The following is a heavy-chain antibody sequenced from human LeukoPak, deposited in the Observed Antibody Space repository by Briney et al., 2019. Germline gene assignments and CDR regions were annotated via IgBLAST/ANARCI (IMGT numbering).Heavy chain of an antibody. CDR1: GFTFSSYG. D-gene: IGHD6-19*01. J-gene: IGHJ4*02. V-gene: IGHV3-30*18. CDR3: AKVPHSSGWYYFDY. CDR2: ISYDGSNK. Sequence: SCAASGFTFSSYGMHWVRQAPGKGLEWVAIISYDGSNKYYADSVKGRFTISRDNSKNTLYLQMNSLRAEDTAVYYCAKVPHSSGWYYFDYWGQGTLVTVSS.